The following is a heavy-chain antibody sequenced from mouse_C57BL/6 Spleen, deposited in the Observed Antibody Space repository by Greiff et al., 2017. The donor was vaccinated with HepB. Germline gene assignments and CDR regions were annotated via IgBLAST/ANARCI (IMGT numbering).Heavy chain of an antibody. CDR3: ATTTVVDYYAMDY. D-gene: IGHD1-1*01. CDR1: GYTFTDYY. Sequence: VQLQQSGPELVKPGASVKISCKASGYTFTDYYMNWVKQSHGKSLEWIGDINPNNGGTSYNQKFKGKATLTVDKSSSTAYMELRSLTSEDSAVYYCATTTVVDYYAMDYWGQGTSVTVSS. V-gene: IGHV1-26*01. J-gene: IGHJ4*01. CDR2: INPNNGGT.